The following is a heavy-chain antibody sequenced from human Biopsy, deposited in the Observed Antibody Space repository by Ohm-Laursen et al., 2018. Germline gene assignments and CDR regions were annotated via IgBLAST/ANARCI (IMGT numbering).Heavy chain of an antibody. Sequence: SLRLSCSAPGFSFNTYNMNWVRQAPGKGLEWVSSISGSSTYIHYADSVKGRCTISRDNAKGSLYLQMNSLSAEDTAVYYCARDQGSYYYGMDVWGQGTTVTVSS. CDR2: ISGSSTYI. CDR1: GFSFNTYN. J-gene: IGHJ6*02. CDR3: ARDQGSYYYGMDV. V-gene: IGHV3-21*06.